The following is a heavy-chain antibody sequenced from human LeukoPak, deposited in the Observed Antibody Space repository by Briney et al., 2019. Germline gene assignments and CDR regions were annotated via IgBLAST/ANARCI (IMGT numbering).Heavy chain of an antibody. CDR1: GGSISSYY. J-gene: IGHJ4*02. CDR3: ARLYSSGWYGDY. Sequence: SETLSLTCTVSGGSISSYYWSWIRQPPGKGLEWIGYIDYSGSTNYNPSLKSRVTISVDKSKNQFYLKLSSVTAADTAVYYCARLYSSGWYGDYWGQGTLVTVSS. CDR2: IDYSGST. V-gene: IGHV4-59*01. D-gene: IGHD6-19*01.